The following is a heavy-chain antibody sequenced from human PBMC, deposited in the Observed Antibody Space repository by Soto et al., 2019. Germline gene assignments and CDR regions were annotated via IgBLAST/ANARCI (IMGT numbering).Heavy chain of an antibody. Sequence: GSLRLSCVASRFTFSSYAMRLVRQAPGKGLEWVAAISGSGGSTDYADSVKARFTSSRDNSNNTLYLQMNSLRAEDPSGYYCAKDRMDIRWFDPWGQGTLVTVSS. CDR1: RFTFSSYA. CDR2: ISGSGGST. J-gene: IGHJ5*02. CDR3: AKDRMDIRWFDP. V-gene: IGHV3-23*01. D-gene: IGHD5-12*01.